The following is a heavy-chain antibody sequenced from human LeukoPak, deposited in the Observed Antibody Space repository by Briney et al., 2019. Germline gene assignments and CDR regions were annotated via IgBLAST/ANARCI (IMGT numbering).Heavy chain of an antibody. CDR1: GRSVSHSSYY. V-gene: IGHV4-39*07. J-gene: IGHJ4*02. Sequence: PSETLSLTCSVSGRSVSHSSYYWAWIRQSPGKGLEWIATIYYAGNTHYNPSLRSRVTISMDMSKNHFSLKLSSVTAADTAVYYCARGVIAAGGNDFDYWGQGTLVTVSS. CDR2: IYYAGNT. D-gene: IGHD6-13*01. CDR3: ARGVIAAGGNDFDY.